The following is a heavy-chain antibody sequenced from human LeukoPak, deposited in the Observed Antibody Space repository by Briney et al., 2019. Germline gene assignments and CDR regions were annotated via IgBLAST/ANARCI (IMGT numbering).Heavy chain of an antibody. D-gene: IGHD2-21*02. V-gene: IGHV3-20*04. J-gene: IGHJ1*01. CDR2: IDWNGGNT. Sequence: GGSLRLSCAASGFTLDDYGMSLVRQTPGKGLEWVSGIDWNGGNTVYADSVKGRFTISRDNAKNSLYLQMNGLRADDTALYYCATAPNTAYCGGDCLFQHWGQGTLVTVSS. CDR1: GFTLDDYG. CDR3: ATAPNTAYCGGDCLFQH.